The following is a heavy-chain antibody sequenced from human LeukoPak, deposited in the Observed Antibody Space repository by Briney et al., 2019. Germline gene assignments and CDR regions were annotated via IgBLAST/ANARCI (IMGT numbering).Heavy chain of an antibody. CDR3: AAGSSWVAARPYYYYGMDV. J-gene: IGHJ6*02. CDR1: GYSFTSYW. D-gene: IGHD6-6*01. V-gene: IGHV5-51*01. Sequence: GESLKISCKGSGYSFTSYWIGWVRQMPGKGLEWMRIIYPGDSDTRYSPSFQGQVTISADKSISTAYLQWSSLKASDTAMYYCAAGSSWVAARPYYYYGMDVWGQGTTVTVSS. CDR2: IYPGDSDT.